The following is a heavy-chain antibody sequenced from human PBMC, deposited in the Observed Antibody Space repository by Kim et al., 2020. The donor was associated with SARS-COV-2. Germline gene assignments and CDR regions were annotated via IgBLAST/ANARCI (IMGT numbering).Heavy chain of an antibody. D-gene: IGHD3-10*01. J-gene: IGHJ4*02. CDR3: AALMYGSGSYY. Sequence: YYADSVEGTFTISRDNFKNTLYLQMTGLRAEETAVYYCAALMYGSGSYYWGQGTLVTVSS. V-gene: IGHV3-33*01.